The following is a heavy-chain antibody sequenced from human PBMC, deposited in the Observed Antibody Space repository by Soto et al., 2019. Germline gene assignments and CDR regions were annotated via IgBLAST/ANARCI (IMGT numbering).Heavy chain of an antibody. CDR3: ARMRPTGWHDYYFFGMDL. CDR2: VFSRGGT. Sequence: PSETLSLTCNVSGGSLTDHYWTWIRQPPGKGLEWIGCVFSRGGTYYAPSLKSRVTLSLDTSKNHFSLRLTSMTTADTAVYYCARMRPTGWHDYYFFGMDLWGQGTTVT. V-gene: IGHV4-59*11. D-gene: IGHD6-19*01. CDR1: GGSLTDHY. J-gene: IGHJ6*02.